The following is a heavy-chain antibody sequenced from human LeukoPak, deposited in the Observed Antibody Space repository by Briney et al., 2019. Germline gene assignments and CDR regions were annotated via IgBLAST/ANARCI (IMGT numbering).Heavy chain of an antibody. CDR2: ISYSGSR. CDR1: GGSISSTNYY. Sequence: SETLSLTCTVSGGSISSTNYYWGWIRQPPGKGLEWIGSISYSGSRYYNPPLKSRVTISVDTSKNQFSLKLSSMTAADTAVYYCARHRFWSGYYYFDYWGQGTLVTVSS. CDR3: ARHRFWSGYYYFDY. D-gene: IGHD3-3*01. J-gene: IGHJ4*02. V-gene: IGHV4-39*01.